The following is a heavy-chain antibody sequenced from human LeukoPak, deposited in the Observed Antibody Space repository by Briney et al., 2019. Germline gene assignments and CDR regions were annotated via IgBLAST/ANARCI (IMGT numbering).Heavy chain of an antibody. D-gene: IGHD3-22*01. V-gene: IGHV4-34*01. CDR2: INHSGST. CDR3: ARYYYDSSGYYYNAFDI. Sequence: SETLSLTCAVYGGSFSGYYWSWIRQRPGKGLEWIGEINHSGSTNYNPSLKSRVTISVDTSKNQFSLKLSSVTAADTAVYYCARYYYDSSGYYYNAFDIWGQGTMVTVSS. CDR1: GGSFSGYY. J-gene: IGHJ3*02.